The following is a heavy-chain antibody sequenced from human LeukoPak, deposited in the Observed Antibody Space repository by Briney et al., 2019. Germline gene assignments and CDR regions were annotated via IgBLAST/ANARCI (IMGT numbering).Heavy chain of an antibody. CDR1: GGSFSSYV. CDR3: ARSPRKVTTFSYYYGMDV. J-gene: IGHJ6*02. D-gene: IGHD4-17*01. CDR2: IIPVLGVS. Sequence: ASVKVSCKASGGSFSSYVITWVRQAPGQGLEWMGRIIPVLGVSNFAQKFQGRVTITADESTSTAYMELSSLRSEDTAVYYCARSPRKVTTFSYYYGMDVWGQGTTVTVSS. V-gene: IGHV1-69*04.